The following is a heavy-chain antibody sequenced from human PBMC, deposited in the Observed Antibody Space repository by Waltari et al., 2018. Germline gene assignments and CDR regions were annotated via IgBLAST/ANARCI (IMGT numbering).Heavy chain of an antibody. J-gene: IGHJ4*02. CDR3: ARNKGTNYDFWSGYRGAFDY. D-gene: IGHD3-3*01. Sequence: QVQLQESGPGLVKPSETLSLTCTVSGGSISSYYWSWIWQPPGKGLEWIGYIYYSGSTNYNPSLKSRVTISVDTSKNQFSLKLSSVTAADTAVYYCARNKGTNYDFWSGYRGAFDYWGQGTLVTVSS. CDR2: IYYSGST. V-gene: IGHV4-59*01. CDR1: GGSISSYY.